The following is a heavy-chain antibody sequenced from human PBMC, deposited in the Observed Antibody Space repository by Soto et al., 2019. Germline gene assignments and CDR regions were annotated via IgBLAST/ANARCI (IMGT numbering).Heavy chain of an antibody. CDR2: IKQDGSEK. J-gene: IGHJ6*03. CDR3: KIVVVPAANYYYYYMDV. D-gene: IGHD2-2*01. V-gene: IGHV3-7*01. Sequence: EVQLVESGGGLVQPGGSLRLSCAASGFTFSSYWMSWVRQAPGKGLEWVANIKQDGSEKYYVDSVKGRFTISRDNAKNSLYLQMNSLRAEDTAVYYCKIVVVPAANYYYYYMDVWDKGTTVTVSS. CDR1: GFTFSSYW.